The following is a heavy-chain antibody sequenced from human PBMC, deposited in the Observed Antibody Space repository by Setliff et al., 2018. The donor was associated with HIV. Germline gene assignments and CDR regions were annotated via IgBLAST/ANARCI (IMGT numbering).Heavy chain of an antibody. CDR3: ARRVYTSTRRDFDY. CDR1: GHSISSGYH. V-gene: IGHV4-38-2*02. CDR2: IYYSGNT. J-gene: IGHJ4*02. D-gene: IGHD6-13*01. Sequence: SETLSLTCTVSGHSISSGYHWGWIRQPPGKGLEWIGNIYYSGNTYYNPSLKSRVTISVDTSKNQFSLRLSSVTAADTAVYYCARRVYTSTRRDFDYWGQGTLVTVSS.